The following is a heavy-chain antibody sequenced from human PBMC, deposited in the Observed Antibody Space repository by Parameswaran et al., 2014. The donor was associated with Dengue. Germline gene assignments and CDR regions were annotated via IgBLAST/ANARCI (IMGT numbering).Heavy chain of an antibody. CDR2: IYYSGST. CDR3: AGSVRGVITPFDY. CDR1: GGSVSSGSYY. D-gene: IGHD3-10*01. V-gene: IGHV4-61*01. Sequence: SETLSLTCTVSGGSVSSGSYYWSWIRQPPGKGLEWIGYIYYSGSTNYNPSLKSRVTISVDTSKNQFSLKLSSVTAADTAVYYCAGSVRGVITPFDYWGQGTLVTVSS. J-gene: IGHJ4*02.